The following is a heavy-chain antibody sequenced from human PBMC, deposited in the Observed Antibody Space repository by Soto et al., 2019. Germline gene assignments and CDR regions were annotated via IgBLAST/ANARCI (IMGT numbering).Heavy chain of an antibody. CDR1: AYTFSSYL. J-gene: IGHJ4*02. CDR3: ARRVTLRGYRHTIDY. CDR2: IYPGDSET. Sequence: GESLKISCQGSAYTFSSYLIAWLRQVPGKGLEWMGIIYPGDSETTYSPSFQGQVTISVDKSISTAYLQWSSLKASDTARYYCARRVTLRGYRHTIDYWGQGTLVTVSS. D-gene: IGHD5-18*01. V-gene: IGHV5-51*01.